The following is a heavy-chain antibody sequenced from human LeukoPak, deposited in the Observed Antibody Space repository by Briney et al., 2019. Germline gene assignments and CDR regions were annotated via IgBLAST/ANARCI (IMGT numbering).Heavy chain of an antibody. D-gene: IGHD5-18*01. J-gene: IGHJ4*02. CDR3: ARADVDTAMAFDY. Sequence: PSETLSLTCTVSGGSISSSSYYWGWIRQPPGKGLEWIGSIYYSGSTYYIPSLKSRVTISVDTSKNQFSLKLSSVTAADTAVYYCARADVDTAMAFDYWGQGTLVTVSS. V-gene: IGHV4-39*07. CDR1: GGSISSSSYY. CDR2: IYYSGST.